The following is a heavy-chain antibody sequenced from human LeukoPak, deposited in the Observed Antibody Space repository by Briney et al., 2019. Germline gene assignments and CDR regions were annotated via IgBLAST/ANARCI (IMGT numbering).Heavy chain of an antibody. Sequence: GRSLRLSCAASGFTFDDYAMHWVRQAPGKGLEWVSGISWNSGSIGYADSVKGRFTISRDNAKNSLYLQMNSLRAEDTAIYYCAKGLIFGVVTPFDSWGQGTLVTVSS. CDR2: ISWNSGSI. D-gene: IGHD3-3*01. J-gene: IGHJ4*02. CDR3: AKGLIFGVVTPFDS. V-gene: IGHV3-9*01. CDR1: GFTFDDYA.